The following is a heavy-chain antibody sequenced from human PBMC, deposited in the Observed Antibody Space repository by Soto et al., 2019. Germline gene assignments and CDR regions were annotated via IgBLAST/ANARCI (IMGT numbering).Heavy chain of an antibody. D-gene: IGHD6-19*01. CDR1: GGSITSDTYN. CDR2: MYYRGLP. J-gene: IGHJ2*01. CDR3: ATWAKRVAGRYFDL. V-gene: IGHV4-39*01. Sequence: QLQLQESGPGLVRPSETLSLTCTVSGGSITSDTYNWGWVRQPPGKGLEWIGNMYYRGLPFYNPSLKRRPTIPVDTSKDQFSLRLNSVTAADTAVYYCATWAKRVAGRYFDLWGRGTLVTVSS.